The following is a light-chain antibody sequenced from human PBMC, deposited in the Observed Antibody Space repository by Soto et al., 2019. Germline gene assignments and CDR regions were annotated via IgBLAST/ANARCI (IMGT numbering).Light chain of an antibody. CDR3: QQYDSSPLT. CDR2: VAS. Sequence: EIVLTQSPGTLSLSPGERATLSCRASQSVSSSYLARYQQKPGQAPRLLIYVASSRDTGIPDRFSGSGSGTDFTLTISRLEPEDYAVYYCQQYDSSPLTFGGGTKVEIK. J-gene: IGKJ4*01. CDR1: QSVSSSY. V-gene: IGKV3-20*01.